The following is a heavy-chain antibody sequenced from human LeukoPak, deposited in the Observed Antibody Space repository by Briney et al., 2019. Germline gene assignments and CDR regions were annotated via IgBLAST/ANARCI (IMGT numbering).Heavy chain of an antibody. D-gene: IGHD3-22*01. CDR3: ARDVGGLLRGYFDY. J-gene: IGHJ4*02. Sequence: SETLSLTCTVSGGSISSGGYYWSWIRQHPGKGLEWIGYIYYSGSTYYNPSLKSRVTISVDTSKNRFSLKLSSVTAADTAVYYCARDVGGLLRGYFDYWGQGTLVTVSS. CDR1: GGSISSGGYY. V-gene: IGHV4-31*03. CDR2: IYYSGST.